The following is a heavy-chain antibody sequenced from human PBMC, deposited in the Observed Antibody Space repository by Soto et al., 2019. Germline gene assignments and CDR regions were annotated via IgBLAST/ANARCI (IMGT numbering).Heavy chain of an antibody. Sequence: GASVKVSCKASGFTFTSSAVQWVRQARGQRLEWIGWIVVGSGNTNYAQKFQERVTITRDMSTSTAYMELSSLRSEDTAVYYCAAGTDFWSGYYVLDYWRQGTLVTVSS. V-gene: IGHV1-58*01. J-gene: IGHJ4*02. D-gene: IGHD3-3*01. CDR3: AAGTDFWSGYYVLDY. CDR2: IVVGSGNT. CDR1: GFTFTSSA.